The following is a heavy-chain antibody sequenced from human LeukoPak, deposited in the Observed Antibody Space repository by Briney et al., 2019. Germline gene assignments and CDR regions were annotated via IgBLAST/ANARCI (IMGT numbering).Heavy chain of an antibody. CDR3: ARDHYYGSGSYYNGARGWFDP. V-gene: IGHV4-4*07. CDR1: GGSISSYY. D-gene: IGHD3-10*01. J-gene: IGHJ5*02. CDR2: IYTSGST. Sequence: LETLSLTCTVSGGSISSYYWSWIRQSAGKGLEWIGRIYTSGSTNYNPSLKSRVTMSVDTSKNQFSLKLSSVTAADTAVYYCARDHYYGSGSYYNGARGWFDPWGQGTLVTVSS.